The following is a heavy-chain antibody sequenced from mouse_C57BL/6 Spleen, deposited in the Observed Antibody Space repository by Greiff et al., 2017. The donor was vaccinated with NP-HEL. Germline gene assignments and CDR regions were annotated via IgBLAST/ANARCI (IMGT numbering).Heavy chain of an antibody. V-gene: IGHV1-64*01. Sequence: VQLQQPGAELVKPGASVTLSCKASGYTFTSYWMHWVKQRPGQGLEWIGMIHPNSGSTNYNEKFKSKATLTVDKSSSTAYMQLSSLTSEDSAVYYCARRLPHYAMDYWGQGTSVTVSS. D-gene: IGHD3-2*02. CDR2: IHPNSGST. CDR3: ARRLPHYAMDY. J-gene: IGHJ4*01. CDR1: GYTFTSYW.